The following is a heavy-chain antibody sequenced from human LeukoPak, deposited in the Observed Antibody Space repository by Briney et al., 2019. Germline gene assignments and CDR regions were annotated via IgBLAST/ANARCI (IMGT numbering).Heavy chain of an antibody. Sequence: GGSLRLSCAASGFTVSSNYMSWVRQAPGKGLEWASVIYSGGSTYYADSVKGRFTISRDNSKNTLYLQMNSLRAEDTAVYYCARATPAGVYYFDYWGQGTLVTVSS. CDR3: ARATPAGVYYFDY. D-gene: IGHD2-8*01. J-gene: IGHJ4*02. CDR2: IYSGGST. CDR1: GFTVSSNY. V-gene: IGHV3-53*01.